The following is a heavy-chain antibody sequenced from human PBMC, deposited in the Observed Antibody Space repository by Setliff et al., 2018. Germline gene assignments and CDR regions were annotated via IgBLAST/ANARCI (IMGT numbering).Heavy chain of an antibody. J-gene: IGHJ4*02. V-gene: IGHV3-23*01. CDR1: GFTFSSYA. Sequence: PGGSLRLSCAASGFTFSSYAMSWVRQAPGKGLEWVSAISGSGGSTYYADSVKGRFTISRDNSKNTLYLQLNSLRAEDTAVYYCARDCSGGSCYDYWGQGTLVTVSS. CDR2: ISGSGGST. CDR3: ARDCSGGSCYDY. D-gene: IGHD2-15*01.